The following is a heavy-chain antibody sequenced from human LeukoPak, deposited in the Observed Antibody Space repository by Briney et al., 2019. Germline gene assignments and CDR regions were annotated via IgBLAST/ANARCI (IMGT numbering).Heavy chain of an antibody. CDR3: ARRWGDY. D-gene: IGHD3-16*01. CDR2: INYSGGT. J-gene: IGHJ4*02. V-gene: IGHV4-59*08. CDR1: GASISSYY. Sequence: PTETLSLTCTVAGASISSYYWSWIRQPPGKGLEWIGHINYSGGTNYNPSLKSRVTISVDTSKNQFSLKLSSVTAADTAVYYCARRWGDYWGQGTLVTVSS.